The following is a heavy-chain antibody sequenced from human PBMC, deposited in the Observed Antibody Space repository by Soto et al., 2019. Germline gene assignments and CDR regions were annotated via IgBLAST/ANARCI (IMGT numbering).Heavy chain of an antibody. D-gene: IGHD7-27*01. V-gene: IGHV4-4*07. J-gene: IGHJ1*01. CDR2: ITINGNT. Sequence: KPSETLSLTCRVSGAYISGFSWSLIRQPAGKGLEWIGRITINGNTQKNPSFKSRVTMSIETSRNHFSLNLQSATAADTALYYCARETGENGTYEAHWGPGTLVTVSS. CDR1: GAYISGFS. CDR3: ARETGENGTYEAH.